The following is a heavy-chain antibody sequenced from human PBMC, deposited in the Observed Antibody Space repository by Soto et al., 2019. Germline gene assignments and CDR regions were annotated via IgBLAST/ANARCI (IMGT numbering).Heavy chain of an antibody. CDR2: LGGNGFTT. CDR1: GFTFGSYA. J-gene: IGHJ6*03. D-gene: IGHD2-2*01. Sequence: EVQLLESGGGLVQPGGSLRLSCVVSGFTFGSYAMSWVRQAPEKGPEWVAILGGNGFTTYYADSVKGRFTISGDKSKSTLFLQMNSLRADDTGVYYCTKALSTSLNFFYYMDVWGRGTSVTVSS. V-gene: IGHV3-23*01. CDR3: TKALSTSLNFFYYMDV.